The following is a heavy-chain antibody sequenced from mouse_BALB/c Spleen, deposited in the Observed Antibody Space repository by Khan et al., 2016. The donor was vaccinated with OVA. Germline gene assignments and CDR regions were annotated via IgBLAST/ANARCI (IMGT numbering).Heavy chain of an antibody. CDR3: ARLAYYYNSEGFAY. V-gene: IGHV5-6*01. D-gene: IGHD1-1*01. CDR1: GFTFSTYG. J-gene: IGHJ3*01. CDR2: ISSGGSYT. Sequence: EVMLVESGGDLVKPGGSLKLSCAASGFTFSTYGMSWVRQTPDKRLEWVATISSGGSYTYYPDSVKGRFTISRDNAKNTLYLQMSSLKSEDTAMYYWARLAYYYNSEGFAYWGQGTLVTVSA.